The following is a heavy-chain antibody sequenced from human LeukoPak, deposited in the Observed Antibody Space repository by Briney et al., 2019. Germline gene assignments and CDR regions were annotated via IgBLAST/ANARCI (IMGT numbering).Heavy chain of an antibody. V-gene: IGHV3-23*01. CDR1: GFTFSSYG. CDR3: AKDSSSWSGLNWFDP. J-gene: IGHJ5*02. Sequence: GGSLRLSCEASGFTFSSYGMSWVRQAPGKGLEWVSGISGSGGSTHYADSVKGRFTISRDNSKNTLYLQMNSLRAEDTAVYYCAKDSSSWSGLNWFDPWGQGTLVTVSS. CDR2: ISGSGGST. D-gene: IGHD6-13*01.